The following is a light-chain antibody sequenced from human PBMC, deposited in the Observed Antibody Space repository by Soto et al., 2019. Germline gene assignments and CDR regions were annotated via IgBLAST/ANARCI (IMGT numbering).Light chain of an antibody. V-gene: IGKV3-20*01. CDR3: QHYGTSRA. Sequence: EIVLTQSPGTLSLSPGERGTLSCRASQTVTSNYLAWYQLKPGQAPRLLIYGAFNRATGIPDRFSGSGSGTDFTLTISGLEPEDFAVYYCQHYGTSRAFGQGTRWIS. CDR1: QTVTSNY. J-gene: IGKJ1*01. CDR2: GAF.